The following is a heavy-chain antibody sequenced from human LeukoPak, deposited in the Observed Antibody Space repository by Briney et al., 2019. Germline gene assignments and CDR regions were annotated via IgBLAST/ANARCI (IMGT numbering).Heavy chain of an antibody. CDR1: GYSFTSYW. CDR2: IYPGDSDT. CDR3: ARHDSGSYHSDFQY. V-gene: IGHV5-51*01. Sequence: GESLTISCKGSGYSFTSYWIGWVRQMPGKGLEWVGIIYPGDSDTRYSPSFQGQVTISADKSISTAYLQWSSLKASDTAMYYCARHDSGSYHSDFQYWGQGTLVSVSS. J-gene: IGHJ1*01. D-gene: IGHD1-26*01.